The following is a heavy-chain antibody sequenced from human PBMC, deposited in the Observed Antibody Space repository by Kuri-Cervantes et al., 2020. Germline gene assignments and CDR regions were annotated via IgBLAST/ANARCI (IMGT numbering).Heavy chain of an antibody. J-gene: IGHJ6*02. V-gene: IGHV3-7*01. Sequence: GGSLRLSCAASGFTFSSYSMNWVRQAPGKGLEWVANIKQDGSEKYYVDSVKGRFTISRDNAKNSLYLQMNSLRAEDTAVYYCARVGSRRGMDVWGQGTAVTVSS. CDR1: GFTFSSYS. D-gene: IGHD2-15*01. CDR3: ARVGSRRGMDV. CDR2: IKQDGSEK.